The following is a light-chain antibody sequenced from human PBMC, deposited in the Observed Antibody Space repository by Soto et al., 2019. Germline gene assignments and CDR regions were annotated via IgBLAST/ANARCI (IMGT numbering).Light chain of an antibody. Sequence: DIQMTQSPSSVSASVGDRVTITCRASQGISSWLAWYQQKSGKAPKLMIYGASSLQSGVPSRFSGSGSGTDFTLTISSMEPEDFATYYCQQSYSTPTITFGQGTRLEIK. CDR2: GAS. V-gene: IGKV1-12*01. J-gene: IGKJ5*01. CDR3: QQSYSTPTIT. CDR1: QGISSW.